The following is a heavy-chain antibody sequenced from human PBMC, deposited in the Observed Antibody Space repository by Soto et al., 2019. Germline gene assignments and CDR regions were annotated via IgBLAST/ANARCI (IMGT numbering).Heavy chain of an antibody. CDR1: GFTFSTYA. CDR3: AKKVGGTYPFDY. CDR2: ISGSGDST. Sequence: EVQLLESGGGLVQPGGSLRLSCAASGFTFSTYAMIWVRQAPGKGLEWVSSISGSGDSTYYADSVKGRFTISRDNSKNTLYLQMNSLRAEDTAIYYCAKKVGGTYPFDYWGQGTLVTVSS. V-gene: IGHV3-23*01. D-gene: IGHD2-2*01. J-gene: IGHJ4*02.